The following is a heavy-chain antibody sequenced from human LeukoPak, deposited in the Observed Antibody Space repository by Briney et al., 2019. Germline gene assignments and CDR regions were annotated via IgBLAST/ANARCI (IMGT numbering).Heavy chain of an antibody. CDR1: GGTFSSYA. J-gene: IGHJ4*02. V-gene: IGHV1-69*13. D-gene: IGHD6-13*01. CDR2: IIPIFGTA. Sequence: SVKASCKASGGTFSSYAISWVRQAPGQGLEWMGGIIPIFGTANYAQKFQGRVTITADESTSTAYMELSSLRSEDTAVYYCARVGLGSSRAFDYWGQGTLVTVSS. CDR3: ARVGLGSSRAFDY.